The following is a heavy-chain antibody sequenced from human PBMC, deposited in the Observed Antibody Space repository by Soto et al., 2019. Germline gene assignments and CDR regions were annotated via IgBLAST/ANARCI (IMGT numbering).Heavy chain of an antibody. V-gene: IGHV3-23*01. Sequence: GGSLRLSCAASGFTFSSYAMSWVRQAPGKGLEWVSAISGSGGSTYYADSVKGRFTISRDNSKNTLYLQMNSLRAEDTAVYYCAKVGLDEDIVVVPAAIDAFDIWGQGTMVTVSS. CDR3: AKVGLDEDIVVVPAAIDAFDI. CDR2: ISGSGGST. CDR1: GFTFSSYA. J-gene: IGHJ3*02. D-gene: IGHD2-2*01.